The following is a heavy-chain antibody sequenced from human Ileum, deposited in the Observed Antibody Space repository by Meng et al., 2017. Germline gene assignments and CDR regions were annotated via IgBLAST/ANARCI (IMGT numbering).Heavy chain of an antibody. CDR1: GGSFSGYY. D-gene: IGHD3-16*01. V-gene: IGHV4-34*01. CDR3: ARGGGRYGPDFDY. J-gene: IGHJ4*02. CDR2: INHSGST. Sequence: QGQLPQWGAGLLKPSETLSLTCAVYGGSFSGYYWSWIRQPPGKGLEWIGEINHSGSTNYNPSLKSRVTISVDTSKNQFSLKLSSVTAADTAVYYCARGGGRYGPDFDYWGQGTLVTVSS.